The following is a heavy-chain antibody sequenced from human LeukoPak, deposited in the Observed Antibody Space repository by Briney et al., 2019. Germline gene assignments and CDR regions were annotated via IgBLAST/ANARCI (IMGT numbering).Heavy chain of an antibody. J-gene: IGHJ5*02. CDR2: INYDGSDT. CDR1: GFTFSSYW. D-gene: IGHD2-2*01. CDR3: ARDLKVVPSTESNWFGP. V-gene: IGHV3-74*01. Sequence: GGSLRLSCAASGFTFSSYWMHWVRQAPGKGLVWVSHINYDGSDTDYADSVKGRFTISSDNAKNTLYLQMNSLRAEDTAVYYCARDLKVVPSTESNWFGPWGQGTLVTVSS.